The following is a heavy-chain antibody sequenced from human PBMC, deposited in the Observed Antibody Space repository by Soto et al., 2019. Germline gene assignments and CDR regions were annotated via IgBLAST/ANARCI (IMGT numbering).Heavy chain of an antibody. V-gene: IGHV4-4*07. CDR2: IYSTGST. J-gene: IGHJ4*02. CDR3: ARASPRGAPLFFDC. D-gene: IGHD1-26*01. Sequence: SETLSLTCTVSNGSIRAYYWNWIRQPAGKGLEWIGRIYSTGSTYYNPSLKSRIAMSVDTSKNQFSLKLASVTAADTAMYYCARASPRGAPLFFDCWGQAAVVTVS. CDR1: NGSIRAYY.